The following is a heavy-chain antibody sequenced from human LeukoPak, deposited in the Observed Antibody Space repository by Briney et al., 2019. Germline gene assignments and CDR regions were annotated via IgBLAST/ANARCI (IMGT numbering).Heavy chain of an antibody. D-gene: IGHD2-2*01. CDR2: IYPGDSDT. CDR1: GYSFTSYW. J-gene: IGHJ4*02. CDR3: ARSPDCSSTSCHEYYFDY. V-gene: IGHV5-51*01. Sequence: GESLKISCKGSGYSFTSYWIGWVRQMPGKGLEWMGIIYPGDSDTRYSPSFQGQVTISADKSISTAYLQWSSLKASDTAMYYCARSPDCSSTSCHEYYFDYWGQGTLVTVSS.